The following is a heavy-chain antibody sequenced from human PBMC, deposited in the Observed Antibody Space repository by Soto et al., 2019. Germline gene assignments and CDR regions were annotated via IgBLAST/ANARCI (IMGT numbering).Heavy chain of an antibody. J-gene: IGHJ4*02. D-gene: IGHD3-22*01. CDR3: ARDRDYYDSSGYPTDY. V-gene: IGHV3-23*01. Sequence: GGSLRLSCTASGVNFRNFAMTWVRQAPGKGLEWVSAITYGGITTYFADFVEGRFTISRDNSKNTLYLQMNSLRAEDTAVYYCARDRDYYDSSGYPTDYWGQGTLVTVSS. CDR1: GVNFRNFA. CDR2: ITYGGITT.